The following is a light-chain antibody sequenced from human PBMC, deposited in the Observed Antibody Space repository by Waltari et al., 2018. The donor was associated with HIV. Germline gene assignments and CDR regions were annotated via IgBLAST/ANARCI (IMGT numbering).Light chain of an antibody. V-gene: IGLV2-8*01. Sequence: QSALSQPPPASRSPGQSVTISCTRTTSDVGGYNYVPLYQQHPGEAPKLMIYEVSKGPTGVPDRFSGSKSGNTASLTVSGLQAEDESDYYCSSYAGSNKLVFGGGTKLTVL. CDR1: TSDVGGYNY. CDR3: SSYAGSNKLV. J-gene: IGLJ2*01. CDR2: EVS.